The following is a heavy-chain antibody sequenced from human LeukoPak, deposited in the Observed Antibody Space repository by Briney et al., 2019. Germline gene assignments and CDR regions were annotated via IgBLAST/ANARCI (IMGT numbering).Heavy chain of an antibody. J-gene: IGHJ4*02. V-gene: IGHV1-8*01. CDR2: MNPNSGNT. Sequence: GASVKVSCKASGYTFTSYDINWVRQATGQGLEWMGWMNPNSGNTVYAQKFQGRVTMTRNTSISTAYMELSSLRSEDTAVYYCARVLRIAARPAPLSYWGQGTLVTVSS. CDR1: GYTFTSYD. D-gene: IGHD6-6*01. CDR3: ARVLRIAARPAPLSY.